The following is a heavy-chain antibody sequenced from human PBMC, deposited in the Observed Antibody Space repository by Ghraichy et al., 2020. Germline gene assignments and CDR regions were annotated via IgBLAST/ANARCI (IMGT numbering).Heavy chain of an antibody. Sequence: SQTLSLTCTISGDSITNDDFYCGWIRHHPERCLEWIGYIYYSVSTYYNPSLEGRLTISVDTSQNQLSLKLSSVSAADTAVYYCARAAYCSSISCYFDPWCQGTLVTVSS. CDR1: GDSITNDDFY. J-gene: IGHJ5*02. CDR2: IYYSVST. CDR3: ARAAYCSSISCYFDP. V-gene: IGHV4-31*02. D-gene: IGHD2-2*01.